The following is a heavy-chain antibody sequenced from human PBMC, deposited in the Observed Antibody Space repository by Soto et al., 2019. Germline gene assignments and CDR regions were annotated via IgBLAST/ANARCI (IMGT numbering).Heavy chain of an antibody. D-gene: IGHD2-15*01. J-gene: IGHJ4*02. Sequence: SETPSLSCPVSVGSTSRYYENYSRPPPGKGLEWIAYIYSNGYSTYNPSLTSRVTISMDTSKNQFSLKLTSVTAADTAVYYCARVAPSYRSGRSCYSEGVWIDEWGQGTLVTVSS. CDR3: ARVAPSYRSGRSCYSEGVWIDE. CDR1: VGSTSRYY. CDR2: IYSNGYS. V-gene: IGHV4-59*01.